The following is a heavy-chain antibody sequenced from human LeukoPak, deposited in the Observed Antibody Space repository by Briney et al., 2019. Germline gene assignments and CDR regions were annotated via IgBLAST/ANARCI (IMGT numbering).Heavy chain of an antibody. V-gene: IGHV1-69*13. J-gene: IGHJ6*02. Sequence: SVTVSCTASGGTFSSYAISWVRQAPGQGLEWMGGIIPIFGTANYAQKFQGRVTITADESTSTAYMELSSLRSEDTAVYYCAREESEGYDILTGYSMDVWGQGTTVTVSS. D-gene: IGHD3-9*01. CDR2: IIPIFGTA. CDR3: AREESEGYDILTGYSMDV. CDR1: GGTFSSYA.